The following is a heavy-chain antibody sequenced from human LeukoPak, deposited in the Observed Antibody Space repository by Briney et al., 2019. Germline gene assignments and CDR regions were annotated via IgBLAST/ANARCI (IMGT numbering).Heavy chain of an antibody. J-gene: IGHJ4*02. V-gene: IGHV3-23*01. CDR1: GFTFGNYA. D-gene: IGHD3-3*01. CDR2: ISGSGGST. Sequence: GGSLRLSCAASGFTFGNYAMSWVRQAPGKGLEWVSTISGSGGSTYYVDSVKGRFTISRDNSRNTLDIEMNSLRAEDTAVYYCARSLTIFGVVIPSFDYWGQGTLVTVSS. CDR3: ARSLTIFGVVIPSFDY.